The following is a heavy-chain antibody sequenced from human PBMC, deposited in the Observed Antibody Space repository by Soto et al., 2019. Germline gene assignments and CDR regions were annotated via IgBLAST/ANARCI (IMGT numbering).Heavy chain of an antibody. Sequence: GGSLRLSCAASGFTVSSNYMSWVRQAPGKGLEWVSVIYSGGSTYYADSMKGRFTISRDNSKNTLYLQMNSLRAEDTAVYYCARLSSTYYYDSSGYYFDYWGQGTLVTVSS. J-gene: IGHJ4*02. CDR3: ARLSSTYYYDSSGYYFDY. V-gene: IGHV3-66*01. CDR1: GFTVSSNY. D-gene: IGHD3-22*01. CDR2: IYSGGST.